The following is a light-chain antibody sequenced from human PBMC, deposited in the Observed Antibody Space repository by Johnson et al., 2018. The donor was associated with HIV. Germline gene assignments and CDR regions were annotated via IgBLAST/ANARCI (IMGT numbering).Light chain of an antibody. CDR3: AAWDDSLNGHYV. CDR2: RNN. J-gene: IGLJ1*01. V-gene: IGLV1-44*01. Sequence: QSVLTQPPSASGTPGQSVTISCTGSSANIGSNPVNWYHQLPGTAPKLLIYRNNQRPSGVPDRFSGSKSGTSASLAISGLQAEDEADYYCAAWDDSLNGHYVFGTGTKVTVL. CDR1: SANIGSNP.